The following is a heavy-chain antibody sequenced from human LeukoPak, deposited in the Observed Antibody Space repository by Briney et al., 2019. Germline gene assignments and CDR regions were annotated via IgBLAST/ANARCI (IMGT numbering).Heavy chain of an antibody. CDR2: ISGDGGST. CDR3: ASAVVIDY. V-gene: IGHV3-43*02. Sequence: GGSLRLSCAASGFTFDDYAMHWVRQAPGKGLEWVSLISGDGGSTYYADSVKGRFTISRDNSKNSLYLQMNSLRAEDTAVYYCASAVVIDYWGQGTLVTVSS. J-gene: IGHJ4*02. CDR1: GFTFDDYA.